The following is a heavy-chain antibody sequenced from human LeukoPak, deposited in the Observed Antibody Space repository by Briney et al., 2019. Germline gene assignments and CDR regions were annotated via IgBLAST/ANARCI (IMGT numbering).Heavy chain of an antibody. CDR1: GLTFGNAW. D-gene: IGHD3-22*01. J-gene: IGHJ4*02. CDR2: IISKTSGGTT. CDR3: TTYRYYSGSTGYSYFDF. Sequence: PGGSRTLSCAASGLTFGNAWMAWVRQAPGKGLEWVGRIISKTSGGTTDYAAPVKGRFTISRDDSKSTLYLQMNSLKTEETPQYYCTTYRYYSGSTGYSYFDFWGRGTLVTVSS. V-gene: IGHV3-15*01.